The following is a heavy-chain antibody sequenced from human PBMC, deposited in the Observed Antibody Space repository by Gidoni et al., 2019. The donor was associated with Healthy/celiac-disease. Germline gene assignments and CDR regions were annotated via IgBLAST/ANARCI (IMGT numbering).Heavy chain of an antibody. D-gene: IGHD3-22*01. CDR3: ARGRYYYDSSGWKA. CDR2: INHSGST. J-gene: IGHJ4*02. V-gene: IGHV4-34*01. CDR1: GGSFSGYY. Sequence: QVQLQQWGAGLLKTSETLSLTCAVYGGSFSGYYWSWIRQPPGKGLEWIGEINHSGSTNYNPSLKSRVTISVDTSKNQFSLKLSSVTAADTAVYYCARGRYYYDSSGWKAWGQGTLVTVSS.